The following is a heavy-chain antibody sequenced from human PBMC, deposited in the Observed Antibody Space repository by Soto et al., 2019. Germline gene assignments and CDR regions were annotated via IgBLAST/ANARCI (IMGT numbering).Heavy chain of an antibody. CDR3: AKVNSTAVAGWYFDY. CDR1: GYTLTELS. D-gene: IGHD6-19*01. V-gene: IGHV1-24*01. Sequence: ASVKVSCKVSGYTLTELSMHWVRQAPGKGLEWMGGFDPEDGETIYAQKFQGRVTMTEDTSTDTAYMELSSLRSEDTAVYYCAKVNSTAVAGWYFDYWGQGTLVTVSS. J-gene: IGHJ4*02. CDR2: FDPEDGET.